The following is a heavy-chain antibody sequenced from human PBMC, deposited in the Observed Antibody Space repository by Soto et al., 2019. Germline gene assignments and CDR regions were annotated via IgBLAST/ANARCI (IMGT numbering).Heavy chain of an antibody. D-gene: IGHD3-22*01. J-gene: IGHJ4*02. CDR1: GGSISSSNW. CDR3: ARIGSGYSSLYYFDY. V-gene: IGHV4-4*02. Sequence: SETLSLTCAVSGGSISSSNWWSWVRQPPGKGLEWIGEIYHSGSTNYNPSLKSRVTISVDKSKNQFSLKLSSVTAADTAVYYCARIGSGYSSLYYFDYWGQGTLVTVSS. CDR2: IYHSGST.